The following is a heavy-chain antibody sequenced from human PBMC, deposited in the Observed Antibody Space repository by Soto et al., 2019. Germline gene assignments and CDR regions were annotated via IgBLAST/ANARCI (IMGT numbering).Heavy chain of an antibody. CDR3: AKYYYGSGSTRAFDI. D-gene: IGHD3-10*01. V-gene: IGHV3-23*01. CDR2: IVGSGDNT. J-gene: IGHJ3*02. Sequence: GGSLRLSCAASGFTFSSYTMTWVRQAPGERLEWVSSIVGSGDNTYYADSVKGRFTISRDSSKTTLYLQMNSLRAEDTAVYYCAKYYYGSGSTRAFDIWGQGTMVTVSS. CDR1: GFTFSSYT.